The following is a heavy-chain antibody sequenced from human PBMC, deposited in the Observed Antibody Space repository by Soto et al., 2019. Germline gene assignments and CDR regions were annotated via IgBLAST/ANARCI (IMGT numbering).Heavy chain of an antibody. CDR3: ARNGIRTSCTVNWFDP. CDR2: IYYSGST. V-gene: IGHV4-30-4*01. Sequence: KTSETLSLTCTVSGGSISSGDYYWSWIRQPPGKGLEWIGYIYYSGSTYYNPSLKSRVTISVDTSKNQFSLKLSSVTAADTAVYYCARNGIRTSCTVNWFDPWGEGTLVTVS. J-gene: IGHJ5*02. D-gene: IGHD2-2*01. CDR1: GGSISSGDYY.